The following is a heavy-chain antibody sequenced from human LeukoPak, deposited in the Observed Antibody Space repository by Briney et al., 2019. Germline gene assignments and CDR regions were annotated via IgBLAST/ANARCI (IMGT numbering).Heavy chain of an antibody. CDR1: GFTFSSYG. CDR3: AKDKDFWSGYYRGVPYFYGLDV. V-gene: IGHV3-30*18. D-gene: IGHD3-3*01. J-gene: IGHJ6*02. CDR2: ISYDGSNK. Sequence: GRSLRLSCAASGFTFSSYGMHRVRQAPGKGLEWVAVISYDGSNKYYADSVKGRFTISRGNAKNTLYLQMNSLRAEHTAVYYCAKDKDFWSGYYRGVPYFYGLDVWGQGTTVTVSS.